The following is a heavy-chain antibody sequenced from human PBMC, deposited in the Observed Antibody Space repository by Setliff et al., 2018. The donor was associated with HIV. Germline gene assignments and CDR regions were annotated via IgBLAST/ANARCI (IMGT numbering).Heavy chain of an antibody. Sequence: ASVKVSCKASGYTFTNYGISWVRQAPGQGLEWMGRVDPKNGKTLYAENLRGRITITADTSTDTAYMELSGLRSEDTAIYYCVLYSTGASRFDYWGQGTLVTVSS. V-gene: IGHV1-18*01. CDR1: GYTFTNYG. J-gene: IGHJ4*02. CDR2: VDPKNGKT. D-gene: IGHD2-8*01. CDR3: VLYSTGASRFDY.